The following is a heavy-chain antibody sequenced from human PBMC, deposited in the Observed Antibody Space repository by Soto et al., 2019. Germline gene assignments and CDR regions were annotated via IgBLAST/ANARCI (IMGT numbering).Heavy chain of an antibody. CDR1: GGSLSSGDYY. CDR2: IYYSGST. CDR3: ARDVVVVPAAIPFPGGYYGMDV. D-gene: IGHD2-2*02. V-gene: IGHV4-30-4*01. Sequence: SETLSLTCTVSGGSLSSGDYYWSWIRQPPGKGLEWIGYIYYSGSTYYNPSLKSRVTTSVDTSKNQFSLKLSSVTAADTAVYYCARDVVVVPAAIPFPGGYYGMDVWGQGTTVTV. J-gene: IGHJ6*02.